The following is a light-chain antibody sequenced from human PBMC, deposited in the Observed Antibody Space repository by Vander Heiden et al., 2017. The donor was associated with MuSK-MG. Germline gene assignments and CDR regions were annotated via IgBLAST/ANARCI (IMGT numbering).Light chain of an antibody. CDR3: QSYDSSLSGKVV. CDR1: SSNIGAGYD. CDR2: GNS. Sequence: QSVLTQPPSVSGAPGQRVTISCTGSSSNIGAGYDVHWYQQLPGTAPKLLIYGNSNRPSGVPDRFSGSKSGTSASLAITGLQAEDEADYDGQSYDSSLSGKVVFGGGTKLTVL. V-gene: IGLV1-40*01. J-gene: IGLJ2*01.